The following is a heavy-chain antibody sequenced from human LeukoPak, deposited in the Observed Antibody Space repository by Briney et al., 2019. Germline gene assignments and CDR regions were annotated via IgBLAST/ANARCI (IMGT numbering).Heavy chain of an antibody. J-gene: IGHJ4*02. CDR2: INPNSGDA. Sequence: ASVKVSCKASGYTFTGYYIHWVRQAPGQGPEWMGWINPNSGDANYAQKFQGRVTMTRDTSISTAYMELSRLRSDDPAVYYCARGGDSTNFDYWGQGTLVTVSS. CDR3: ARGGDSTNFDY. V-gene: IGHV1-2*02. D-gene: IGHD4-11*01. CDR1: GYTFTGYY.